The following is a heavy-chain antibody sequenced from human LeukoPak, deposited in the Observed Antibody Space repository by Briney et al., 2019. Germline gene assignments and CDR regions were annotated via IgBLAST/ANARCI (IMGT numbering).Heavy chain of an antibody. CDR2: IYPGDSDT. V-gene: IGHV5-51*01. CDR1: GYSFTSYW. Sequence: GGSLRLSCKGSGYSFTSYWIGWVRQMPGKGLEWMGIIYPGDSDTRYSPSFQGQVTISADKSISTAYLQWSSLKASDTAMYYCARIRAIAAARTQTYYFDYWGQGTLVTVSS. CDR3: ARIRAIAAARTQTYYFDY. D-gene: IGHD6-13*01. J-gene: IGHJ4*02.